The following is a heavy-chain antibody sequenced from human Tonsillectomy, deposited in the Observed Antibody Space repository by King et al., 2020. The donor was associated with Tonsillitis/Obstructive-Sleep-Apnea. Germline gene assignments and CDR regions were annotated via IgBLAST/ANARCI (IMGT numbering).Heavy chain of an antibody. Sequence: VQLVESGAEVKKPGASVKVSCKASGYTFTGYYMHWVRQAPGQGLEWMGWVNPKSGGTNYAQQFQGRVTMTRETSLSTAYMELSSLRSDATAVYYCARVAYYYYSSGPLDYWGQGTLVTVSS. J-gene: IGHJ4*02. CDR1: GYTFTGYY. D-gene: IGHD3-22*01. CDR2: VNPKSGGT. V-gene: IGHV1-2*02. CDR3: ARVAYYYYSSGPLDY.